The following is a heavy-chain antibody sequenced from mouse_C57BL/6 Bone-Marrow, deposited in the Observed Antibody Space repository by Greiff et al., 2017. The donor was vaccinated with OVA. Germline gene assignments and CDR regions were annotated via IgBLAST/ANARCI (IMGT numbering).Heavy chain of an antibody. CDR1: GFNIKDDY. CDR3: TCYYYGRGDWYFDV. Sequence: EVQLVESGAELVRPGASVKLSCTASGFNIKDDYMHWVKQRPEQGLEWIGWIDPENGDTEYASKFQGKATITADTSSNTAYLQLSSLTSEDTAVYYCTCYYYGRGDWYFDVWGTGTTVTVSS. D-gene: IGHD1-1*01. CDR2: IDPENGDT. J-gene: IGHJ1*03. V-gene: IGHV14-4*01.